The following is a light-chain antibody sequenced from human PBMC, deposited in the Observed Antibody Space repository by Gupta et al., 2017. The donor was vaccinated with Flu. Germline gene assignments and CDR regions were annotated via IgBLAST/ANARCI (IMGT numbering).Light chain of an antibody. CDR3: QQYDNLPA. Sequence: DIKMTQSPSSLSASVGGRVTITCQASQDISNYLNWYQQKPGKAPKLLIYDASNLETGVPSRFSGSGSGTDFTFTISSLQPEDIATYYCQQYDNLPAFGGGTKVEIK. V-gene: IGKV1-33*01. CDR2: DAS. J-gene: IGKJ4*01. CDR1: QDISNY.